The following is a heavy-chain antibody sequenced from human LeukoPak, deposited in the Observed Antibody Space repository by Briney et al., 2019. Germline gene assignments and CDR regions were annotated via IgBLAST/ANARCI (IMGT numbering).Heavy chain of an antibody. D-gene: IGHD3-10*01. V-gene: IGHV4-34*01. CDR3: AGEAGYAFDI. J-gene: IGHJ3*02. CDR1: GGSFSGYY. CDR2: INHSGST. Sequence: PSETLSLTCAVYGGSFSGYYWSWIRQPPGKGLEWIGEINHSGSTNYNPSLKSRVTISVDTSKNQFSLKLSSVTAADTAAYYCAGEAGYAFDIWGQGTMVTVSS.